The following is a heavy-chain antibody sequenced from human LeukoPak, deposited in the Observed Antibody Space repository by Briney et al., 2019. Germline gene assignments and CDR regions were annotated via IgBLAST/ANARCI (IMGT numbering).Heavy chain of an antibody. V-gene: IGHV1-18*01. D-gene: IGHD3-9*01. Sequence: ASVKVSCKASGYTFTSYGISWVRQAPGQGLEWMGWISAYNGNTNYAQKLQGRVTMTTDTSTSTAYMELRSLRSDDTAVYYCAREGLRYFDWLPIDYWGQGTLVTVSS. CDR2: ISAYNGNT. CDR1: GYTFTSYG. CDR3: AREGLRYFDWLPIDY. J-gene: IGHJ4*02.